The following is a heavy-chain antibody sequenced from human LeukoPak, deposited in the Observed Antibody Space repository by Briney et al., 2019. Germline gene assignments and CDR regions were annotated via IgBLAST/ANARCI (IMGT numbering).Heavy chain of an antibody. J-gene: IGHJ4*02. V-gene: IGHV3-23*01. CDR2: ISGSGGST. CDR1: GFTFSRYA. D-gene: IGHD3-3*01. CDR3: AKSPRFDVRKSYYFDY. Sequence: PGGSLRLSCAASGFTFSRYAMSWVRQAPGKGLEWVSAISGSGGSTYYADSVKGRFTISRDNSKNTLYLQMNSLRAEDTAVYYCAKSPRFDVRKSYYFDYWGQGTLVTVSS.